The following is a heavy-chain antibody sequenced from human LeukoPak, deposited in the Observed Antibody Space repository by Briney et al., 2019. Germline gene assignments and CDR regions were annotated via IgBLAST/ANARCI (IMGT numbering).Heavy chain of an antibody. CDR2: IWYDGSNK. J-gene: IGHJ4*02. Sequence: GGSLRLSCAASGFTFSSYGMHWIRQAPGKGLEWVAAIWYDGSNKYYADSVKGRFTISRDNSKNTLYLQMNSLRAEDTAVYYCARDEYDSSGYRLFDYWGQGTLVTVSS. V-gene: IGHV3-33*01. CDR3: ARDEYDSSGYRLFDY. D-gene: IGHD3-22*01. CDR1: GFTFSSYG.